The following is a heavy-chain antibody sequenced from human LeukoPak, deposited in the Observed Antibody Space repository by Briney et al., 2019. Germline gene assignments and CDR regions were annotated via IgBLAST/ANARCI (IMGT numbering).Heavy chain of an antibody. CDR3: ARVPYYYGMDV. Sequence: PSETLSLTCTVSGGSISSYYWSWIRQPPGKGLEWIGYIYHSGSTNYNPSLKSRVTISVDTSKNQFSLKLSSVTAADTAVYYCARVPYYYGMDVWGQGTTVTVSS. CDR1: GGSISSYY. V-gene: IGHV4-59*01. J-gene: IGHJ6*02. CDR2: IYHSGST.